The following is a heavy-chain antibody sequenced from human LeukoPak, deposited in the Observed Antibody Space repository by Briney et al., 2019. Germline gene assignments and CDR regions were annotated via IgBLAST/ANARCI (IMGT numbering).Heavy chain of an antibody. D-gene: IGHD3-22*01. Sequence: SETLSLTCTVSGGSISSYYWSWIRQPPGKGLEWIGYIYYSGSTNYNPSLKSRVTISVDTSKNQFSLKLSSVTAADTAVYYCARGPRSGYSTFDYWGQGTLVTVSS. V-gene: IGHV4-59*01. J-gene: IGHJ4*02. CDR2: IYYSGST. CDR3: ARGPRSGYSTFDY. CDR1: GGSISSYY.